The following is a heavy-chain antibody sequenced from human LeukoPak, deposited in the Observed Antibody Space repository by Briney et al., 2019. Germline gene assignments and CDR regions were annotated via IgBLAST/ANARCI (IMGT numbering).Heavy chain of an antibody. CDR2: IYYSGST. Sequence: SETLSLTCTVSGGSISSYYWSWIRQPPGKGLEWIGYIYYSGSTNYNPSLKSRVTISVDTSENQFSLKLSSVTAADTAVYYCSFNLGSGSYAFDIWGQGTMVTVSS. D-gene: IGHD3-10*01. V-gene: IGHV4-59*12. CDR1: GGSISSYY. CDR3: SFNLGSGSYAFDI. J-gene: IGHJ3*02.